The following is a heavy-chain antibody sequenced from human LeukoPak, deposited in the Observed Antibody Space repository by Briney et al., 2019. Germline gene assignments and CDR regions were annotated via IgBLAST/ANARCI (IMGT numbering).Heavy chain of an antibody. D-gene: IGHD4-17*01. Sequence: PGGSLRLSCAVSGFTFSSYAMHWVRQAPGKGLEWVAVISYDGSNKYYADSVKGRFTISRDNSKNTLYLQMNSLRAEDTAVYYCARTTVTPFDYWGQGTLVTVSS. CDR2: ISYDGSNK. CDR1: GFTFSSYA. CDR3: ARTTVTPFDY. J-gene: IGHJ4*02. V-gene: IGHV3-30*04.